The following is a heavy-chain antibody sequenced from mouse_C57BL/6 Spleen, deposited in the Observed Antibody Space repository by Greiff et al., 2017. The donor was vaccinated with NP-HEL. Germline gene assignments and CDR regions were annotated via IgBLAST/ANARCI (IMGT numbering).Heavy chain of an antibody. J-gene: IGHJ4*01. CDR3: APLITTVVAPLAMDY. CDR2: IWSGGST. CDR1: GFSLTSYG. V-gene: IGHV2-2*01. Sequence: VKLMESGPGLVQPSQSLSITCTVSGFSLTSYGVHWVRQSPGKGLEWLGVIWSGGSTDYNAAFISRLSISKDNSKSQVFFKMNSLQADDTAIYYCAPLITTVVAPLAMDYWGQGTSVTVSS. D-gene: IGHD1-1*01.